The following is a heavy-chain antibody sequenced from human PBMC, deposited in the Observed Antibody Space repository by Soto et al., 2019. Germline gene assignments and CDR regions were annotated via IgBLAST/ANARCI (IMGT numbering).Heavy chain of an antibody. CDR3: ARNYDILTGYYRPPDY. D-gene: IGHD3-9*01. CDR1: GGSISNSNYY. CDR2: IYYTGST. Sequence: PSETLSLTCTVSGGSISNSNYYWGWILQPPGKAMEWIGSIYYTGSTNYKPSLKSRVTISVDTSKNQFSLRLSSVTAADSVVYYCARNYDILTGYYRPPDYWGQGTLVTVSS. V-gene: IGHV4-39*01. J-gene: IGHJ4*02.